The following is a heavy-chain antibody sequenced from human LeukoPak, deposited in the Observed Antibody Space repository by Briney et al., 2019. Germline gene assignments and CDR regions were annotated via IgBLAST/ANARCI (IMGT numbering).Heavy chain of an antibody. V-gene: IGHV3-66*01. CDR2: IYRGGST. CDR1: GFTVSSNY. D-gene: IGHD5-18*01. Sequence: GGSLRLSCAASGFTVSSNYMSWVRQAPGKGLEWVSVIYRGGSTYYADSVKGRFTISRDNSKNTLYLQMNSLRAEDTAVYYCAREMWDSYGYVDYWGQGTLVTVFS. CDR3: AREMWDSYGYVDY. J-gene: IGHJ4*02.